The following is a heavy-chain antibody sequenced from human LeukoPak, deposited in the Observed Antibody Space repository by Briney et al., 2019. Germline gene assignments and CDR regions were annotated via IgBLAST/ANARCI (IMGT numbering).Heavy chain of an antibody. Sequence: SETLSLTCTVSGGSISSSSYYWGWIRQPPGKGLEWIGSIYYSGSTYYNPSLKSRVTISVDTSKNQFSLKLSSVTAADTAVYYCARSDSSGYYYMGGWFDPWGQGTLVTVSS. J-gene: IGHJ5*02. CDR1: GGSISSSSYY. D-gene: IGHD3-22*01. V-gene: IGHV4-39*07. CDR2: IYYSGST. CDR3: ARSDSSGYYYMGGWFDP.